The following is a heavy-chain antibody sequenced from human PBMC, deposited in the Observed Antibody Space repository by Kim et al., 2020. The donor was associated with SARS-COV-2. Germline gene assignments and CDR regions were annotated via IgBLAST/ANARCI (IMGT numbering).Heavy chain of an antibody. CDR3: ARIGAAARVALDY. D-gene: IGHD6-13*01. V-gene: IGHV4-34*01. CDR2: INHSGST. Sequence: SETLSLTCAVYGGSFSGYYWSWIRQPPGKGLEWIGEINHSGSTNYNPSLKSRVTISVDTSKNQFSLKLSSVTAADTAVYYCARIGAAARVALDYWGQGTL. J-gene: IGHJ4*02. CDR1: GGSFSGYY.